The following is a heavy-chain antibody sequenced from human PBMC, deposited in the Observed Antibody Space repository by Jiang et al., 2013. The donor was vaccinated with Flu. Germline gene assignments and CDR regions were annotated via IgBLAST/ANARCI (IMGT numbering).Heavy chain of an antibody. CDR3: ARLGGTGCFYGMDV. J-gene: IGHJ6*02. D-gene: IGHD3/OR15-3a*01. CDR2: IDWDDDK. V-gene: IGHV2-70*01. Sequence: KPTQTLTLTCTFSGFSLSTSGMCVSWIRQPPGKALEWLALIDWDDDKYYSTSLKTRLTISKDTSKNXVVLTMTNMDPVDTATYYCARLGGTGCFYGMDVWGQGTTVTVSS. CDR1: GFSLSTSGMC.